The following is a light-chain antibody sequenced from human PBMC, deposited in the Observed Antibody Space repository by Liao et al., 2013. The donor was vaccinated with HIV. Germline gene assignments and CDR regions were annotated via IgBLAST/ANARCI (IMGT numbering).Light chain of an antibody. CDR2: KDS. J-gene: IGLJ3*02. Sequence: SYELTQPPSVSVSPGQTARITCSGDALPNQYAYWYQQKPGQAPVLVIYKDSERPSGIPERFSGSSSGTTVTLTISGVQAEDEADYYCQSADNSGTYEVFGGGTKLTVL. V-gene: IGLV3-25*03. CDR3: QSADNSGTYEV. CDR1: ALPNQY.